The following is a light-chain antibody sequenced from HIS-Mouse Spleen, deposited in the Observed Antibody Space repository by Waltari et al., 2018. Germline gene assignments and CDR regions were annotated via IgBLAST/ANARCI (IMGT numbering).Light chain of an antibody. J-gene: IGLJ2*01. CDR1: ALPKQY. CDR3: YSTDSSGNHRV. V-gene: IGLV3-10*01. Sequence: SYELTQPPSVSVSPGQTARITCPGDALPKQYAYLYQQKSGQAPVLVIYEDSKRPPGIPERFSGSSSGTMATLTISGAQVEDEADYYCYSTDSSGNHRVFGGGTKLTVL. CDR2: EDS.